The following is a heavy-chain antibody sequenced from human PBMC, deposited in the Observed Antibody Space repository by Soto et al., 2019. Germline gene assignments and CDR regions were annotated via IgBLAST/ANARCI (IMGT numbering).Heavy chain of an antibody. V-gene: IGHV4-31*03. CDR1: GGSISSGGYY. CDR2: IYYSGST. CDR3: ARTLGPHVTGYVDSDYRWTIDQ. D-gene: IGHD4-4*01. J-gene: IGHJ4*02. Sequence: SETLSLTCTVSGGSISSGGYYWSWIRQHPGKGLEWIGYIYYSGSTYYNPSLKSRVTISVDTSKNQFFLRLSSVTAADTGVYFCARTLGPHVTGYVDSDYRWTIDQWGQGTLVTVSS.